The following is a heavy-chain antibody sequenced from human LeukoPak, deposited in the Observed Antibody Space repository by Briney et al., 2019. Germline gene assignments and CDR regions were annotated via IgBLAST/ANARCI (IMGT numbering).Heavy chain of an antibody. CDR3: ARDPDTTGTTHYYYYYMDV. Sequence: PSETLSLTCTVSGGSISSYYWSWIRQPAGKGLEWIGRIYTSGSTNYNPSLKSRVTMSVDTSKNQFSLKLSSVTAADTAVYYCARDPDTTGTTHYYYYYMDVWGKGTTVTVSS. CDR2: IYTSGST. J-gene: IGHJ6*03. D-gene: IGHD1-1*01. V-gene: IGHV4-4*07. CDR1: GGSISSYY.